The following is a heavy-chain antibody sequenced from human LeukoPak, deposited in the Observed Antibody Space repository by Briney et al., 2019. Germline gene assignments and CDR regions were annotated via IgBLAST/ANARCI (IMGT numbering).Heavy chain of an antibody. D-gene: IGHD5-12*01. CDR3: TSPSRYRALGY. Sequence: SGGSLRLSCTASGFTFGDYAMSWVRQAPGKGLEWVGFIRNKAYGGTTEYAASVKGRFTISRDDSKSIAYLQMNSLKAEDTAVYYCTSPSRYRALGYWGQGTLVTVSS. CDR2: IRNKAYGGTT. V-gene: IGHV3-49*04. J-gene: IGHJ4*02. CDR1: GFTFGDYA.